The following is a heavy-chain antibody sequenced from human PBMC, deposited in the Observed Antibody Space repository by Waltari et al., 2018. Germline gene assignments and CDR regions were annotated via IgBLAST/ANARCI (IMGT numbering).Heavy chain of an antibody. D-gene: IGHD4-17*01. Sequence: QVQLVQSGAAVKKPGSSVKVSCKASGGTFRSDAISWVRQAPGQGLEWMGRIIPMLGITNYAHKFQGKVTITADESTSTAYMELRSLRSEDTAVYYCARTVTPGDYYYYYMDVWGKGTTVTVSS. CDR2: IIPMLGIT. V-gene: IGHV1-69*04. J-gene: IGHJ6*03. CDR1: GGTFRSDA. CDR3: ARTVTPGDYYYYYMDV.